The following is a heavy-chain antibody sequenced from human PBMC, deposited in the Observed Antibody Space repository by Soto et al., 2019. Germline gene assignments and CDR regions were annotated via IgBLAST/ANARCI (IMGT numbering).Heavy chain of an antibody. J-gene: IGHJ6*02. Sequence: EVQLVESGGGLVQPGGSLRLSCAASGFTFSSYWMSWVRQAPGKGLEWVANMKQDGIGKYYVDSVKGRFTTSRDNAKNSLYLQMNSLRAEDTAVYYCARNPPMTRGNGMDVWGQGTTVTVSS. CDR3: ARNPPMTRGNGMDV. CDR1: GFTFSSYW. CDR2: MKQDGIGK. D-gene: IGHD3-10*01. V-gene: IGHV3-7*03.